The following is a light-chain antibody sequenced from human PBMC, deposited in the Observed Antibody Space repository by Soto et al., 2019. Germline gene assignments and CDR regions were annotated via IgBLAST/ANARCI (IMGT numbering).Light chain of an antibody. J-gene: IGKJ3*01. CDR1: QTVSTNY. CDR2: GAS. V-gene: IGKV3-20*01. Sequence: EIVLTQSPGTLSLSPGERATLSCRASQTVSTNYLAWYQQKPGQAPRLLIYGASKRATGIPDRFSGSGSGTDFTLTISSLQPEDFAVYYCQQYGSSLFTFGPGTKVDIK. CDR3: QQYGSSLFT.